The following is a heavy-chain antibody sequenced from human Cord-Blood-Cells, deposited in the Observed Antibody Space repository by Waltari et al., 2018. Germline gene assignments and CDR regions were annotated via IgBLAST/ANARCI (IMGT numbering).Heavy chain of an antibody. CDR3: AKAGNWPQAFDI. D-gene: IGHD1-1*01. J-gene: IGHJ3*02. CDR2: ISGSGGST. V-gene: IGHV3-23*01. Sequence: GKGLEWVSAISGSGGSTYYADSVKGRFTISRDNSKNTLYLQMNSLRAEDTAVYYCAKAGNWPQAFDIWGQGTMVTVSS.